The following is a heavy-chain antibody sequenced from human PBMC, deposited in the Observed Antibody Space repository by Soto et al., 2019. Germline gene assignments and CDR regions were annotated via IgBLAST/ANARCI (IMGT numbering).Heavy chain of an antibody. CDR1: GFTCSSYD. J-gene: IGHJ3*02. D-gene: IGHD2-8*02. CDR2: ILVGGST. Sequence: GGSLRLSCAASGFTCSSYDMSWVRQAPGKGLEWVSTILVGGSTHYPDSVRGRFTISRDNSKNTVFLQMNSLTAGDTAVYYCAKATATGGGAFDICGQGTMVTVSS. CDR3: AKATATGGGAFDI. V-gene: IGHV3-23*01.